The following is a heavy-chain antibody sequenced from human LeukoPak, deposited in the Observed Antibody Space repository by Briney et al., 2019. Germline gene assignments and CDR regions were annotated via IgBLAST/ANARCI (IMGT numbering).Heavy chain of an antibody. D-gene: IGHD3-22*01. CDR2: IYYSGST. CDR1: GGSISSYY. Sequence: ETLSLTCTVSGGSISSYYWSWIRQPPGKGLEWIGYIYYSGSTNYNPSLKSRVTISVDTSKNQFSLKLSSVTAADTAVYYCARGVVGYYYDSSGYPPRGFDYWGQGTLVTVSS. CDR3: ARGVVGYYYDSSGYPPRGFDY. V-gene: IGHV4-59*08. J-gene: IGHJ4*02.